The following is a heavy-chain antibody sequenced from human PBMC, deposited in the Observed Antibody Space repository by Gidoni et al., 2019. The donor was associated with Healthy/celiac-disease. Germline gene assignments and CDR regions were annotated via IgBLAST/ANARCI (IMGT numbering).Heavy chain of an antibody. V-gene: IGHV3-23*01. D-gene: IGHD3-22*01. Sequence: EVQLLASGGGLVPPGGSLILSCPAAGFSVRSDTRGWIRPAPGKGREWVAAISGSGGSTYYADSVKGRFTISRDNSKNTLYLQMNSLRAEDTAVYYCARESYYYDSSGTYYWGQGTLVTVSS. CDR3: ARESYYYDSSGTYY. CDR1: GFSVRSDT. J-gene: IGHJ4*02. CDR2: ISGSGGST.